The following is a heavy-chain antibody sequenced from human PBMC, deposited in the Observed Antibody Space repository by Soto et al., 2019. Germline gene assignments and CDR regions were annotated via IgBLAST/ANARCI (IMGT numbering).Heavy chain of an antibody. V-gene: IGHV3-23*01. J-gene: IGHJ4*02. CDR2: ISASGGSP. CDR3: AKARCITTNGYVPDY. D-gene: IGHD3-10*01. CDR1: GFTFSTYT. Sequence: EVQLLESGGGLVQPGGSLRLSCVASGFTFSTYTMSWVRQAPGKGLEWVSVISASGGSPSYADSVQGRFSISRDNAKNTLYLQMNSLRGEDTAMYYCAKARCITTNGYVPDYWGQGTMVTVSS.